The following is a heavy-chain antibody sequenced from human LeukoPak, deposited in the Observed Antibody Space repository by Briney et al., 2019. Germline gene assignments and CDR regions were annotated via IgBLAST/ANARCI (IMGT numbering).Heavy chain of an antibody. D-gene: IGHD2-2*01. J-gene: IGHJ4*02. CDR2: VDPEDGET. Sequence: ASVKVSCKVSGYTFTDYYMHWVQQAPGKGLEWMGLVDPEDGETIYAEKFQGRITITADTSTDTAYMELSSLRSEDTAVYYCATSRKHCSSTSCYVVDDWGQGTLVTVSS. CDR1: GYTFTDYY. CDR3: ATSRKHCSSTSCYVVDD. V-gene: IGHV1-69-2*01.